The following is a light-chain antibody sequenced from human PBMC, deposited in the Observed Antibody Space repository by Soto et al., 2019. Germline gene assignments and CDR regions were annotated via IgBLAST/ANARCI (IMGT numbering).Light chain of an antibody. CDR2: KAS. J-gene: IGKJ1*01. V-gene: IGKV1-5*03. CDR1: QSISKW. CDR3: QQYNSNSVWT. Sequence: DIPMTQSPSTLSASVGDRVTITCRASQSISKWLAWYQQKPGKVPNLLISKASTLQSGVPSRFSGSGSGTEFTLTISSLQPDDFATYYCQQYNSNSVWTFGQGTKVEIK.